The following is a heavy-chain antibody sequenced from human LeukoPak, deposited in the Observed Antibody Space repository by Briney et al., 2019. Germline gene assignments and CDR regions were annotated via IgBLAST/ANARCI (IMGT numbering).Heavy chain of an antibody. Sequence: ASVKVSCKASGGTFSSYAISWVRQAPGQGLEWMGRIIPIFGTANYAQKFQGRVTITTDESTSTAYMELSSLRSEDTAVYYCARGRADVTTREFGYWGQGTLVTVSS. CDR2: IIPIFGTA. V-gene: IGHV1-69*05. J-gene: IGHJ4*02. D-gene: IGHD4-11*01. CDR3: ARGRADVTTREFGY. CDR1: GGTFSSYA.